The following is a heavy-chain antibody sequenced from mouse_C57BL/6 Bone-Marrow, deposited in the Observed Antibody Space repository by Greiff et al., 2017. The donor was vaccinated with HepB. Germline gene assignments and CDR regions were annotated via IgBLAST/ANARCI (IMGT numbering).Heavy chain of an antibody. CDR1: GYTFTDYY. J-gene: IGHJ3*01. CDR2: INPNNGGT. V-gene: IGHV1-26*01. CDR3: ARSMVTTEGWFAY. D-gene: IGHD2-2*01. Sequence: EVQLQQSGPELVKPGASVKISCKASGYTFTDYYMNWVKQSHGKSLEWIGDINPNNGGTSYNQKFKGKATLTVDKSSSTAYMELRSLTSEDSAVYYCARSMVTTEGWFAYWGQGTLVTVSA.